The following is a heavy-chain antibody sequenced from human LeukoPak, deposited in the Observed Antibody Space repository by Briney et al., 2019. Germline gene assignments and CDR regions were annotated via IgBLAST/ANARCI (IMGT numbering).Heavy chain of an antibody. CDR2: ISAYNGNT. V-gene: IGHV1-18*01. J-gene: IGHJ3*02. CDR3: ARGSPFRPAAHDAFDI. Sequence: ASVKVSCKASGYTFTSYGISWVRQAPGQGLEWMGWISAYNGNTNYAQKLQGRVTMTTDTSTSTAYMELRSLRSDDTAVYYCARGSPFRPAAHDAFDIWGQGTMVTVSS. CDR1: GYTFTSYG. D-gene: IGHD2-2*01.